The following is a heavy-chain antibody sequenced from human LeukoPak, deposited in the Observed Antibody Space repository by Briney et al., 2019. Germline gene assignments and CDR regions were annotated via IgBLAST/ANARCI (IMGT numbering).Heavy chain of an antibody. CDR1: GFIFSNYA. Sequence: GGSLRLSCAASGFIFSNYAMNWVRQAPGRGLEWVSSISSSSSYIYYADSVKGRFTISRDNAKNSMYLQMNSLRAEDTAVYYCASRFEWLSSFDYWGQGTLVTVSS. J-gene: IGHJ4*02. D-gene: IGHD3-3*01. V-gene: IGHV3-21*01. CDR2: ISSSSSYI. CDR3: ASRFEWLSSFDY.